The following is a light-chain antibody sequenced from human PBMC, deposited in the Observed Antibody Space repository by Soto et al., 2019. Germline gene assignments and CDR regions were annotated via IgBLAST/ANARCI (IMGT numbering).Light chain of an antibody. CDR1: SSNIGAGYD. Sequence: QSVLTQPPSVSGAPGQRVTISCTGSSSNIGAGYDVHWYQQLPGTAPKLLIYGNSNRPSGVPDRFSGSKSGTSASLAITGLQDEDDADYYGQSYDSSLSGWVFGGGTKLTVL. V-gene: IGLV1-40*01. CDR3: QSYDSSLSGWV. CDR2: GNS. J-gene: IGLJ3*02.